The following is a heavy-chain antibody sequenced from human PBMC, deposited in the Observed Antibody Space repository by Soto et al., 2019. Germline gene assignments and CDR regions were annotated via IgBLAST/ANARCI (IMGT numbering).Heavy chain of an antibody. J-gene: IGHJ4*02. CDR3: SKSNGNDWEDYYFDY. CDR1: GFTFSSVS. CDR2: ISGSAGST. Sequence: GGSLRLSCAASGFTFSSVSMSWVRQAPGKGLEWVSGISGSAGSTYYADSVRGRFTISRDNSKNTLYLQMNSLRGEDTALYYCSKSNGNDWEDYYFDYWGQGTLVTVSS. D-gene: IGHD2-8*01. V-gene: IGHV3-23*01.